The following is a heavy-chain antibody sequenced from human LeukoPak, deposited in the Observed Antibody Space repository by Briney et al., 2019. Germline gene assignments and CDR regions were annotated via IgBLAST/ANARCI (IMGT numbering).Heavy chain of an antibody. V-gene: IGHV3-21*01. CDR3: ATGSGSYYETDY. Sequence: GGSLRLSCAASGFTFSSYSMNWVRRAPGKGLEWVSSISSSSSYIYYADSVKGRFTISRDNAKNSLYLQMNSLRAEDTAVYYCATGSGSYYETDYWGQGTLVTVSS. CDR1: GFTFSSYS. J-gene: IGHJ4*02. CDR2: ISSSSSYI. D-gene: IGHD3-10*01.